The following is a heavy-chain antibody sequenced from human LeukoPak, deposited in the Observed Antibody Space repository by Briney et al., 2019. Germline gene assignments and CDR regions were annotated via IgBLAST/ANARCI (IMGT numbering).Heavy chain of an antibody. J-gene: IGHJ4*02. CDR2: IYYSGST. D-gene: IGHD3-16*01. CDR3: ARHAYSFPHYFDY. CDR1: GFTFSDYY. V-gene: IGHV4-59*08. Sequence: SGGSLRLSCAASGFTFSDYYMSWIRQAPGKGLEWIGFIYYSGSTKYNPSLKSRVTLSVDTSKNQFSLKLSSVTAADTAVYYCARHAYSFPHYFDYWGQGTLVTVSS.